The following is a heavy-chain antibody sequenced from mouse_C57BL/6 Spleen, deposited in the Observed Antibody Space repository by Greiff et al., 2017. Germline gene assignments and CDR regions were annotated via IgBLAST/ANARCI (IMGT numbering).Heavy chain of an antibody. V-gene: IGHV6-3*01. CDR1: GFTFSNYW. J-gene: IGHJ3*01. Sequence: EVNVVESGGGLVQPGGSMKLSCVASGFTFSNYWMNWVRQSPEKGLEWVAQIRLKSDNYATHYAESVKGRFTISRDDSKSSVYLQMNNLRAEDTGIYYCLHYGSGAYWGQGTLVTVSA. CDR2: IRLKSDNYAT. CDR3: LHYGSGAY. D-gene: IGHD1-1*01.